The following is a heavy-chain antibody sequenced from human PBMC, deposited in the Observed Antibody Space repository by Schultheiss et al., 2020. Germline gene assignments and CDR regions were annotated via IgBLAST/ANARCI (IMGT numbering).Heavy chain of an antibody. CDR2: IWYDGSNK. CDR1: GFTFSSYG. J-gene: IGHJ3*02. CDR3: ARDRVAGAVDI. Sequence: RGSLRLSCAASGFTFSSYGMHWVRQAPGKGLEWVAVIWYDGSNKYYADSVKGRFTISRDNSKNTLYLQMNSLRAEDTAVYYCARDRVAGAVDIWGQGTMVTVSS. D-gene: IGHD2-15*01. V-gene: IGHV3-33*01.